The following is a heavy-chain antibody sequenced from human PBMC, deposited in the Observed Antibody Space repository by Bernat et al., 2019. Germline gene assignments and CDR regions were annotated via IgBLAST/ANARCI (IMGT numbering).Heavy chain of an antibody. CDR3: AREESSGIDAFDL. Sequence: EMQLVESGGGLVQPGGSLRLSCAASGFTFSSYWMHWVRQAPGKGLVWVSRINTDGRNTDYADSVKGRFTISRDNAKNTVYVQMSSLRVEDTAVYYCAREESSGIDAFDLWGQGTVVSVSS. CDR2: INTDGRNT. D-gene: IGHD6-19*01. CDR1: GFTFSSYW. V-gene: IGHV3-74*01. J-gene: IGHJ3*01.